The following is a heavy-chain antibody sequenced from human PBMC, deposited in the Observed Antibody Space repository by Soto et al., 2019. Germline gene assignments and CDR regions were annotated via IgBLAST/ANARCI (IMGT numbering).Heavy chain of an antibody. CDR3: VVGYSSGWYVFDY. Sequence: ASVKVSCKASGYTFTSYAMHWVRQAPGQRLEWMGWINAGNGNTKYSQKFQGRVTITRDTSASTAYMELSSLRSEDTAVYYCVVGYSSGWYVFDYWGRGTLVTVSS. J-gene: IGHJ4*02. CDR2: INAGNGNT. CDR1: GYTFTSYA. V-gene: IGHV1-3*01. D-gene: IGHD6-19*01.